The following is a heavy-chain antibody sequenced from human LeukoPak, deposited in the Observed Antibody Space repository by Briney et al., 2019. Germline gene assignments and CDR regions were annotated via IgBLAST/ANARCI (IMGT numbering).Heavy chain of an antibody. Sequence: GGSLRLSCAASGFTFSSCGMHWVRRAPGKGREGVAIIWYDGNNKYYADSVKGRFTISRDNSKNTVYLQMDSLRAEDTAVYYCARDNIRGAYYLDYWGRGTRVTVSS. D-gene: IGHD2/OR15-2a*01. CDR1: GFTFSSCG. CDR2: IWYDGNNK. CDR3: ARDNIRGAYYLDY. J-gene: IGHJ4*02. V-gene: IGHV3-33*01.